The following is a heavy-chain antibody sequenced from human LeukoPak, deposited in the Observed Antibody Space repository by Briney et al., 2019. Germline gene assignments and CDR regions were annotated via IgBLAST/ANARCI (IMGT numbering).Heavy chain of an antibody. CDR2: ISAYNGNT. J-gene: IGHJ4*02. Sequence: ASVKVSCKASGYTFTSYGISWVRQAPGQGLEWMGWISAYNGNTNYAQKFQGRVTITADESTSTAYMELSSLRSEGTAVYYCARASRQTYYDFWNWGQGTLVTVSS. D-gene: IGHD3-3*01. V-gene: IGHV1-18*01. CDR3: ARASRQTYYDFWN. CDR1: GYTFTSYG.